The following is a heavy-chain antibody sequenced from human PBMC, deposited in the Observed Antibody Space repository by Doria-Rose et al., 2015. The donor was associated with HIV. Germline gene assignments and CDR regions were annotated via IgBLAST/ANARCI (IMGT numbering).Heavy chain of an antibody. CDR3: ARDPFQSCAY. CDR1: GFAVSSNY. J-gene: IGHJ4*02. D-gene: IGHD2-21*01. V-gene: IGHV3-66*01. Sequence: VQLVQSGGGLVQPGGSLRLSCAASGFAVSSNYMSWVRQAPGKGLEWVSVIYSDGRTYYADSVKGRFTVSRDNSKNTLYLQINSLRAEDTAVYYCARDPFQSCAYWGQGTLVTVSS. CDR2: IYSDGRT.